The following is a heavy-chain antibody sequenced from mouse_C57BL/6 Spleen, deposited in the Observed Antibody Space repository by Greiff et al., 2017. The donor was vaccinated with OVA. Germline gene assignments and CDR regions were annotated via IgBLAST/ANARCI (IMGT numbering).Heavy chain of an antibody. Sequence: EVQLQQSGPELVKPGASVKISCKASGYSFTGYYMHWVKQSSEKSLEWIGEINPSTGGTSYNQKFKGKATLTVDKSSSTAYMQLKSLTSEDSAVYYSARGSPRYFDYWGQGTTLTVSS. V-gene: IGHV1-43*01. CDR3: ARGSPRYFDY. CDR2: INPSTGGT. J-gene: IGHJ2*01. CDR1: GYSFTGYY.